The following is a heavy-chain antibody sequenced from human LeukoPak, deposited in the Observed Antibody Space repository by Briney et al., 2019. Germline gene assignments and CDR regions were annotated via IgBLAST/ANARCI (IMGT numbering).Heavy chain of an antibody. J-gene: IGHJ4*02. Sequence: PGRSLRLSCAASGFTFDDYAMHWVRQAPGKGLEWVSGVSWNSGSIGYADSVKGRFTISRDNAKNSLYLQMSSLRAEDTALYYCAKDKQGQNRQQLESWGQGTLVTVSS. CDR2: VSWNSGSI. V-gene: IGHV3-9*01. D-gene: IGHD6-13*01. CDR1: GFTFDDYA. CDR3: AKDKQGQNRQQLES.